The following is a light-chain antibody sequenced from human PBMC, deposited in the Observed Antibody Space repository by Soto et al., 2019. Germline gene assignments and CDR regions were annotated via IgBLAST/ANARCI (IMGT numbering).Light chain of an antibody. CDR3: QQYETFSGT. Sequence: DVQMTQSPSTLSASVGDRVTTTCRASQSILTWLAWYQQKPGKAPKLLIYDASALPRGVPSRFSGSGSGTKFTLTIASLQPDDFATYYCQQYETFSGTFGPGTKVDIK. J-gene: IGKJ1*01. CDR1: QSILTW. CDR2: DAS. V-gene: IGKV1-5*01.